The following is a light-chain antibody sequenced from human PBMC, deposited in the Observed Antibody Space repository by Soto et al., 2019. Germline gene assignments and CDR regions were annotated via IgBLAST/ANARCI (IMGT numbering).Light chain of an antibody. CDR3: QQSYTTWT. Sequence: DIQMTQSPSSLSASVGDRVTITCRASQSISSFLNWYQHKPGKAPELLISASSNLPSGVPSRFSGIGSGTDFTLTISSLQPEDFATYYCQQSYTTWTFGQGTKVDIK. V-gene: IGKV1-39*01. CDR1: QSISSF. J-gene: IGKJ1*01. CDR2: ASS.